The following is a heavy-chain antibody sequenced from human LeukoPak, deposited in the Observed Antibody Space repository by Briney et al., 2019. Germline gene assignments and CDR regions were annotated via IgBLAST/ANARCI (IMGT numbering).Heavy chain of an antibody. CDR2: ISAYNGNT. CDR1: GYSFTSYW. J-gene: IGHJ5*02. V-gene: IGHV1-18*04. D-gene: IGHD6-19*01. Sequence: GESLKISCKGSGYSFTSYWISWVRQAPGQGLEWMGWISAYNGNTNYAQKLQGRVTMTTDTSTSTAYMELRSLRSDDTAVYYCARPPVAGLNWFDPWGQGTLVTVSS. CDR3: ARPPVAGLNWFDP.